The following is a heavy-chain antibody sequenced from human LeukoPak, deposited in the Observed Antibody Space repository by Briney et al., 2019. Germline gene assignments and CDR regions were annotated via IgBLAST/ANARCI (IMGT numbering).Heavy chain of an antibody. V-gene: IGHV4-34*01. J-gene: IGHJ5*02. CDR2: INHSGST. D-gene: IGHD3-3*01. CDR3: ASNYYDFWSGYANWIDP. CDR1: GGSFSGYY. Sequence: SETLSLTCAVYGGSFSGYYWSWIRQPPGKGLEWIGEINHSGSTNYNPSLKSRVTISVDTSKNQFSLKLSSVTAADTAVYYCASNYYDFWSGYANWIDPWGQGTLVTVSS.